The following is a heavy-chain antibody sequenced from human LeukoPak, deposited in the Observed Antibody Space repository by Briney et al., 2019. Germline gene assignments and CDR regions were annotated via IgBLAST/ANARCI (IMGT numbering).Heavy chain of an antibody. CDR1: GGSFSGYY. D-gene: IGHD6-13*01. CDR2: INHSGST. CDR3: ARAHRIAAALGY. Sequence: KTSETLSLTCAVYGGSFSGYYWSWIRQPPGKGLEWIGEINHSGSTNYNPSLKSRVTISVDTSKSQFSLKLSSVTAADTAVYYCARAHRIAAALGYWGQGTLVTVSS. V-gene: IGHV4-34*01. J-gene: IGHJ4*02.